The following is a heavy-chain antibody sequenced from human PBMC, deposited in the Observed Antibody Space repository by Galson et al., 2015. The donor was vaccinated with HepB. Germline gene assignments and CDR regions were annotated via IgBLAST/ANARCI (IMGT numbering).Heavy chain of an antibody. CDR3: ARASVSGTMIRFDY. V-gene: IGHV4-31*03. Sequence: TLSLTCTVSGGSISSGGYYWSWIRQHPGKGLEWIGYIYYSGSTYYNPSLKSRVAIPVDTSKNQFSLKLSSVTAADTAVYYCARASVSGTMIRFDYWGQGTLVTVSS. CDR1: GGSISSGGYY. CDR2: IYYSGST. J-gene: IGHJ4*02. D-gene: IGHD1-1*01.